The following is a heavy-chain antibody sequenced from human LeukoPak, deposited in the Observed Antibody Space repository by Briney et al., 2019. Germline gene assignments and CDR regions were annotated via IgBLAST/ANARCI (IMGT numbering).Heavy chain of an antibody. CDR2: INHSGST. Sequence: SETLSLTCTVSGGSISSGGYSWSWIRQPPGKGLEWIGYINHSGSTNYNPSLKSRVTISVDTSKNQFSLKLSSVTAADTAVYYCARGKTYYYYYGMDVWGQGTTVTVSS. CDR3: ARGKTYYYYYGMDV. CDR1: GGSISSGGYS. V-gene: IGHV4-30-2*01. J-gene: IGHJ6*02.